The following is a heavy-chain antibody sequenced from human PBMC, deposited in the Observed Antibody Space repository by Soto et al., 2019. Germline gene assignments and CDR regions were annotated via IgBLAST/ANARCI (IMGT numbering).Heavy chain of an antibody. CDR3: AKDAYTAMGPPGMFDY. D-gene: IGHD5-18*01. J-gene: IGHJ4*02. Sequence: GGSLRLSCAASGFTFDDYAMHWVRQAPGKGLEWVSGISWNSGSIGYADSVKGRFTISRDNAKNSLYLQMNSLRAEDTALYYCAKDAYTAMGPPGMFDYWGQGTLVTVSS. CDR2: ISWNSGSI. V-gene: IGHV3-9*01. CDR1: GFTFDDYA.